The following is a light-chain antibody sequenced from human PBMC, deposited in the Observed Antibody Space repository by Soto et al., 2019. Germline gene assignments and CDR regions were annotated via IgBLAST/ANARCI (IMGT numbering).Light chain of an antibody. CDR2: GAS. CDR3: QQQGRSWIT. V-gene: IGKV3-20*01. J-gene: IGKJ5*01. Sequence: EIVMTQSPGTLSLSPGDRATLSCRASQSVSRSYLGWYQQKPGQAPRVFIYGASTRATGIPDRFSGSGSGTDFTLTISRLEPEDFAVYYCQQQGRSWITFGQGTRLEIK. CDR1: QSVSRSY.